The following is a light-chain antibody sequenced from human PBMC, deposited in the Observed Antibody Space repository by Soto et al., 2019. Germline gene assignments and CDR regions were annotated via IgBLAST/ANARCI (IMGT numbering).Light chain of an antibody. CDR2: EVT. J-gene: IGLJ3*02. V-gene: IGLV2-14*01. CDR1: SSDVGGYNY. CDR3: SSYTRSSTWV. Sequence: SARSPAATVSGSPGQSTTISCTGTSSDVGGYNYVSWYQQHPGKLPKLMICEVTNRPPGVSNRSSGYQSGNTASLTISGLQTDAEADYYCSSYTRSSTWVFGGGTKVTVL.